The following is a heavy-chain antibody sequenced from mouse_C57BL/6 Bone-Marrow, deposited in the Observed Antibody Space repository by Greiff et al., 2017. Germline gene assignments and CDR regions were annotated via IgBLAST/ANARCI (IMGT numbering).Heavy chain of an antibody. CDR2: INYDGSST. J-gene: IGHJ2*01. D-gene: IGHD2-3*01. CDR1: GFTFSDYY. V-gene: IGHV5-16*01. CDR3: ARDRFLYDCYFLYYFDY. Sequence: EVQLVESEGGLVQPVSSMKLSCTASGFTFSDYYMAWVRQVPEKGLEWVANINYDGSSTYYLDSLKSRFIISRDNAKNILYLQMSSLKSEDTATYYCARDRFLYDCYFLYYFDYWGQGTTLTVSS.